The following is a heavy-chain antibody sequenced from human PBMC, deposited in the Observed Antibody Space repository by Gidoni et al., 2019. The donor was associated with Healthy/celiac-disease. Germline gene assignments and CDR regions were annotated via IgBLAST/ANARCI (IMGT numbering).Heavy chain of an antibody. Sequence: QVQLVQSGAEVKKPGSSVKVSCKASGGAFSRSAISWVRQAPGQGLEWMGGITPIFGTANYAQKFQGRVTITTDESTTTAYMELSRLSSEDTAMYFCARGAGELRLGELSSPFDFWGQGTLVTVSS. CDR3: ARGAGELRLGELSSPFDF. CDR2: ITPIFGTA. J-gene: IGHJ4*02. CDR1: GGAFSRSA. V-gene: IGHV1-69*01. D-gene: IGHD3-16*02.